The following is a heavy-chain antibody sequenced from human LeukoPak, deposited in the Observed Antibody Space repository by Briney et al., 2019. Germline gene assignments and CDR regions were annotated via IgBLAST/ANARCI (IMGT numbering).Heavy chain of an antibody. J-gene: IGHJ4*02. CDR2: SKRKGNGGTT. Sequence: GESLRLAWAASGFTLSAAWMNWVRQAPGKGLGWVGCSKRKGNGGTTDLAGPVTERLTISRDDSKNRLNLEMDTLRTENTTVYYCVADLPGSNPHFFHYWGQGTLVTVS. D-gene: IGHD4/OR15-4a*01. CDR3: VADLPGSNPHFFHY. CDR1: GFTLSAAW. V-gene: IGHV3-15*01.